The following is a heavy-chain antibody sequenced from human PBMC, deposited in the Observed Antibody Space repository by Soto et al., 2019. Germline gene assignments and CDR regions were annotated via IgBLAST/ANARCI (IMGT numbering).Heavy chain of an antibody. CDR3: TRSAVRPSGGLIGPFDY. V-gene: IGHV1-3*01. Sequence: QVQLVQSGAEGKKPGASVKVSCKASGYSFTTYAMHWVRQAPGQRLEWMGWINAGNGNTKYSQKLQGRVTITRDTTASTAYMELSSLSSEDTAVYYCTRSAVRPSGGLIGPFDYGGQGTLVTVSS. CDR1: GYSFTTYA. J-gene: IGHJ4*02. D-gene: IGHD3-16*02. CDR2: INAGNGNT.